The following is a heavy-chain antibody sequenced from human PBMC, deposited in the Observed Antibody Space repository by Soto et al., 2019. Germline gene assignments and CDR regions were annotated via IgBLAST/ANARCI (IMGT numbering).Heavy chain of an antibody. CDR1: GFTFSLSA. CDR2: LSGGGSTT. V-gene: IGHV3-23*01. Sequence: EVQLLESGGGFVQPGASLRLSCAASGFTFSLSAMSWVRQAPGRGLDWVSSLSGGGSTTDYADSVKGRFTISRDNSKNTMHLQMNSLRAEDTALYYCAKGPEYDILTGCDYWGQGALVTVSS. J-gene: IGHJ4*02. D-gene: IGHD3-9*01. CDR3: AKGPEYDILTGCDY.